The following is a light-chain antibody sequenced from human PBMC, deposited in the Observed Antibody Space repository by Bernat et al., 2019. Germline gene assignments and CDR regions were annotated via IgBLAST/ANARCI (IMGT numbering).Light chain of an antibody. CDR3: ESRDYSGDLIL. J-gene: IGLJ2*01. Sequence: SSELTQDPDVSVALGQTVTLTCRGDSLTSSLASWYQQRPGQAPLLLIFGVHQRPSGTPDRFSATRSGTTASLTITGAQAEDEAAYHCESRDYSGDLILVGGGTRLTVL. V-gene: IGLV3-19*01. CDR1: SLTSSL. CDR2: GVH.